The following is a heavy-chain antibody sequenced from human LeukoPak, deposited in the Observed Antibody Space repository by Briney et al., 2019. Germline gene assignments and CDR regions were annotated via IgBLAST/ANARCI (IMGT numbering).Heavy chain of an antibody. J-gene: IGHJ4*02. Sequence: SETLSLTCTVSGGSTSSGNYYWGWIRQPPGKGLEWIGGISSSGNTYYNPSLKSRITIFIDTSKNQFSLKLSSVTAADTAVYYCARWALGGPTPGDFDYWGQGTLVTVSS. D-gene: IGHD3-10*01. CDR2: ISSSGNT. CDR1: GGSTSSGNYY. CDR3: ARWALGGPTPGDFDY. V-gene: IGHV4-39*07.